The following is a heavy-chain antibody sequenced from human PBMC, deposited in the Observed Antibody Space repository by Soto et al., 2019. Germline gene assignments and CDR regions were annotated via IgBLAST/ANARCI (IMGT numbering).Heavy chain of an antibody. Sequence: SVKVSCKASGGTFSSYAISWVRQAPGQGLEWMGGIIPIFGTANYAQKFQGRVTITADKSTSTAYMELSSLRSEDTAVYYCARDLVATIKGAHWFDPWGQGTLVTVSS. CDR3: ARDLVATIKGAHWFDP. J-gene: IGHJ5*02. V-gene: IGHV1-69*06. CDR1: GGTFSSYA. D-gene: IGHD5-12*01. CDR2: IIPIFGTA.